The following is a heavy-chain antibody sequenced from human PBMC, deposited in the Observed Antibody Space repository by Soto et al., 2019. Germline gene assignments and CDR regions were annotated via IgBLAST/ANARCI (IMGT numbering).Heavy chain of an antibody. D-gene: IGHD3-3*01. CDR2: INHSGST. CDR1: GGSFSGYY. CDR3: ARTTTIFGVVPFDY. V-gene: IGHV4-34*01. Sequence: KASETLSLTCAVYGGSFSGYYWSWIRQPPGKGLEWIGEINHSGSTNYNPSLKSRVTISVDTSKNQFSLKLSSVTAADTAVYYCARTTTIFGVVPFDYWGQGTLVTVSS. J-gene: IGHJ4*02.